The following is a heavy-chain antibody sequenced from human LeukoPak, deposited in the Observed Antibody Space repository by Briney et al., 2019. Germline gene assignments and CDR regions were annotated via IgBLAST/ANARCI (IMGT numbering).Heavy chain of an antibody. CDR2: INHSGST. Sequence: SETLSLTCAVYGGSFSGYYWSWIRQPPGKGLERIGEINHSGSTNYNPSRKSRVTISVDTSKNQFSLKLSSVTAADTAVYYCARPDSSSWTNPFDYWGQGTLVTVSS. CDR3: ARPDSSSWTNPFDY. V-gene: IGHV4-34*01. J-gene: IGHJ4*02. CDR1: GGSFSGYY. D-gene: IGHD6-13*01.